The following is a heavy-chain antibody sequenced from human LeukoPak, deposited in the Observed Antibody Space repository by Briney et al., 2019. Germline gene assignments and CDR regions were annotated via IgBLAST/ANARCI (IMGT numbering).Heavy chain of an antibody. Sequence: SETLSLTCTVSGGSISSSSYYWGWIRQPPGKGLEWIGSIYYSGSTYYNPSLKRRVTISVDTSKNQFSLKLSSVTAADTAVYYCASWHDSSGYYYPDAFDIWGQGTMVTVSS. CDR2: IYYSGST. D-gene: IGHD3-22*01. CDR1: GGSISSSSYY. CDR3: ASWHDSSGYYYPDAFDI. V-gene: IGHV4-39*01. J-gene: IGHJ3*02.